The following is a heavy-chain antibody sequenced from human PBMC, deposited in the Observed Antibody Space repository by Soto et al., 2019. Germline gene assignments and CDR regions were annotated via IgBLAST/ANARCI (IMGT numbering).Heavy chain of an antibody. CDR1: GGTFSSYA. CDR2: IIPIFGTA. D-gene: IGHD6-13*01. V-gene: IGHV1-69*13. J-gene: IGHJ6*02. CDR3: ATRKPYIAAPGTYYYGMDV. Sequence: SVKVSCKASGGTFSSYAISWVRQAPGQGLEWMGGIIPIFGTANYAQKFQGRVTITADESTSTAYMELSSLRSEDTAVYYCATRKPYIAAPGTYYYGMDVWGQGTTVTVSS.